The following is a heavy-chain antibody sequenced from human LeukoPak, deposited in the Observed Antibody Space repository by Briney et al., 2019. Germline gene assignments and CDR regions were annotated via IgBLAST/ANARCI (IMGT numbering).Heavy chain of an antibody. Sequence: ASVKVSCKASGGTFSSYAVTWVRQAPGHGLEWMGGILPIFNTSNYAQKLQGRVTITADKSTSTAYMELSSLRSEDTAVYYCARAVLIAARRRSGYYFDYWGQGTLVTVSS. CDR1: GGTFSSYA. CDR2: ILPIFNTS. D-gene: IGHD6-6*01. CDR3: ARAVLIAARRRSGYYFDY. V-gene: IGHV1-69*06. J-gene: IGHJ4*02.